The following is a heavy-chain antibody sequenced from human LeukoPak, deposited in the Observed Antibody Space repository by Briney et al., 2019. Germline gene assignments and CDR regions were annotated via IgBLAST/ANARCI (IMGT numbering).Heavy chain of an antibody. CDR3: ARSDGYYFDY. J-gene: IGHJ4*02. CDR2: IEQHGSDK. Sequence: PGGSLRLSCAASGFTFSSYWMSWVRQAPGKGLERVAKIEQHGSDKYHVDSVKGRFTISRDNAKNSLYLQMNSLRAEDTAVYYCARSDGYYFDYWGQGTLVTVSS. D-gene: IGHD2-21*02. V-gene: IGHV3-7*01. CDR1: GFTFSSYW.